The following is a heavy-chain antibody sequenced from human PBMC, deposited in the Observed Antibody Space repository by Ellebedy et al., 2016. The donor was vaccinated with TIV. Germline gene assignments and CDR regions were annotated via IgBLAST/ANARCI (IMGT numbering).Heavy chain of an antibody. J-gene: IGHJ4*02. Sequence: MPSETLSLTCAVYGGSFSGFHWTWIRQPPGKGLEWIGEIKHSGSTNYNPSLKSRVTISLDTSKNQFSLKLNSVTAADTAVYFCARSRAWVTAAVNWGQGTLVTVSS. CDR2: IKHSGST. D-gene: IGHD2-15*01. CDR1: GGSFSGFH. V-gene: IGHV4-34*01. CDR3: ARSRAWVTAAVN.